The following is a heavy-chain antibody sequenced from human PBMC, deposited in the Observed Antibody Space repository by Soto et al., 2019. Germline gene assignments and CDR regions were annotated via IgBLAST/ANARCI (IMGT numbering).Heavy chain of an antibody. CDR2: MNQDGSEK. J-gene: IGHJ4*02. CDR3: VRDILAPGSFLYFDY. V-gene: IGHV3-7*05. D-gene: IGHD2-8*02. CDR1: GFPFRNYY. Sequence: EVRLVESGGGLVQPGGSLRLSCAASGFPFRNYYMTWVRQAPGEGLEWVANMNQDGSEKYYVDSVKGRFIISRDNAENSLYREVSSLRADDTAVYYCVRDILAPGSFLYFDYWGQGTLVTVSS.